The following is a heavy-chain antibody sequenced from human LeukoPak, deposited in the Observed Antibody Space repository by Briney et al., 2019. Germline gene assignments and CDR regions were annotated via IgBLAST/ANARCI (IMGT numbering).Heavy chain of an antibody. CDR1: GFTFSDYY. CDR3: ARGYSSGWYGAFDI. CDR2: ISSSGSTI. J-gene: IGHJ3*02. D-gene: IGHD6-19*01. V-gene: IGHV3-11*01. Sequence: GGSLRLSCAASGFTFSDYYMSWIRQAPGKGLEWVSYISSSGSTICYADSVKGRFTISRDNAKNSLYLQMNSLRAEDTAVYYCARGYSSGWYGAFDIWGQGTMVTVSS.